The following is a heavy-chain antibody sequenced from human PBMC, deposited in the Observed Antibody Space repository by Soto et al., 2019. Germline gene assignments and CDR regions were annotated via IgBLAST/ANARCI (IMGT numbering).Heavy chain of an antibody. CDR3: ARGVSYYDILTGYYLNWFDP. CDR2: IYYSGST. CDR1: GGSISSYY. J-gene: IGHJ5*02. V-gene: IGHV4-59*01. D-gene: IGHD3-9*01. Sequence: KASETLSLTCTVSGGSISSYYWSWIRQPPGKGLEWIGYIYYSGSTNYNPSLKSRVTISVDTSKNQFSLKLSSVTAADTAVYYCARGVSYYDILTGYYLNWFDPWGQGTLVTVSS.